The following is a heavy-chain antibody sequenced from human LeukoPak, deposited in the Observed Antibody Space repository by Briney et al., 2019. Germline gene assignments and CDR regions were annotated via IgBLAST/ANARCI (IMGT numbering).Heavy chain of an antibody. Sequence: SETLSLTCTVSGGSISGYYWSWIRQPPGKGLESVGYIFYSGGTNYNPSLKSRVTISVDTSKNQFSLKLSSVTAADTAVYYCARDALVGATGYYYYGMDVWGQGTTVTVSS. J-gene: IGHJ6*02. CDR3: ARDALVGATGYYYYGMDV. CDR2: IFYSGGT. V-gene: IGHV4-59*01. D-gene: IGHD1-26*01. CDR1: GGSISGYY.